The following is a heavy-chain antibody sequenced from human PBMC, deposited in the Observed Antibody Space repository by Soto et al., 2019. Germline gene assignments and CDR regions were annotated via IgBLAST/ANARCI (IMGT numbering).Heavy chain of an antibody. J-gene: IGHJ6*02. V-gene: IGHV1-58*01. CDR2: IVVGSGNT. D-gene: IGHD4-17*01. Sequence: SVKVSCKASGFTFTSSAVQWVRQARGQRLEWIGWIVVGSGNTNYAQKFQERVTITRDMSTSTAYMELSSLRSEDTAVYYCAAEATVYYYYYGMEVWGQGTTVTVSS. CDR1: GFTFTSSA. CDR3: AAEATVYYYYYGMEV.